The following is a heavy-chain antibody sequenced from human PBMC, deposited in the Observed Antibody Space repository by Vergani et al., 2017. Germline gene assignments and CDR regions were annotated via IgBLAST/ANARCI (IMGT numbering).Heavy chain of an antibody. J-gene: IGHJ2*01. D-gene: IGHD3-22*01. V-gene: IGHV3-48*01. CDR2: ISSSSSTI. CDR3: ASSITMMPFDL. Sequence: EVQLVESGGRLVHPGGSLRLSRAASGFTFSSYSMNWVRQAPGKGLEWISYISSSSSTIYYADAVKGRFTISRDNAKNSLYLQMNSLTAEDTAVYYCASSITMMPFDLWGRGTLVTVSS. CDR1: GFTFSSYS.